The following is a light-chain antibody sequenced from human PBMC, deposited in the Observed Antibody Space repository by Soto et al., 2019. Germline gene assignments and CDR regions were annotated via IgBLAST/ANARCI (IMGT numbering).Light chain of an antibody. J-gene: IGKJ1*01. Sequence: EVVLAQCAGTCSLTKGERATLSCRASQSVSRDLAWYQQKPGQAPRLLIYGASTRAPSIPARFSGSGSGTDFTLTISSLQSEDSAVNYCQQYDKWPTWTFGQGPRWIS. CDR1: QSVSRD. CDR3: QQYDKWPTWT. CDR2: GAS. V-gene: IGKV3-15*01.